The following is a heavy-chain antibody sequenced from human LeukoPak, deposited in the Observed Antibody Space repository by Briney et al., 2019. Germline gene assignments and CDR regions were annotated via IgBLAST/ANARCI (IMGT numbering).Heavy chain of an antibody. D-gene: IGHD6-13*01. CDR1: GYTFTSYY. J-gene: IGHJ5*02. Sequence: ASVTVSCKASGYTFTSYYMHWVRQAPGQGLEWMGIINPSGGSTSYAQKFQGRVTMTRDTSTSTVYMELSSLRSEDTAVYYCARDTAAAGGWFDPWGQGTLVTVSS. CDR2: INPSGGST. CDR3: ARDTAAAGGWFDP. V-gene: IGHV1-46*01.